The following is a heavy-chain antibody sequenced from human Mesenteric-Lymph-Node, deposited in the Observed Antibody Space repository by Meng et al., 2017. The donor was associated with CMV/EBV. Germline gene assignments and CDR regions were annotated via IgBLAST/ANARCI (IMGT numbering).Heavy chain of an antibody. CDR1: GFTVSSNY. V-gene: IGHV3-66*02. CDR2: IYSGGST. D-gene: IGHD3-3*01. J-gene: IGHJ6*02. Sequence: GGSLRLSCAASGFTVSSNYMSWVRQAPGKGLEWVSVIYSGGSTYYADSVKGRFTISRDNSKNTLYLQMNSLGAEDTAVYYCAGRSTGYDFWSGYSYYYYYGMDVWGQGTTVTVSS. CDR3: AGRSTGYDFWSGYSYYYYYGMDV.